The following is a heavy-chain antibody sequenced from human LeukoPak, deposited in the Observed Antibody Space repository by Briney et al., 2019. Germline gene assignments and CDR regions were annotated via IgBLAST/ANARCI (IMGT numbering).Heavy chain of an antibody. V-gene: IGHV3-7*01. Sequence: GGSLRLSCAASGFTFSSYWMSWVRQAPGKGLEGVANIKQDGSEKYYVDSVKGRFTISRDNAKNSLYLQMNSLRAEDTAVYYCARALQDIVVVVAAPSPFVDYWGQGTLVTVSS. CDR3: ARALQDIVVVVAAPSPFVDY. CDR1: GFTFSSYW. J-gene: IGHJ4*02. D-gene: IGHD2-15*01. CDR2: IKQDGSEK.